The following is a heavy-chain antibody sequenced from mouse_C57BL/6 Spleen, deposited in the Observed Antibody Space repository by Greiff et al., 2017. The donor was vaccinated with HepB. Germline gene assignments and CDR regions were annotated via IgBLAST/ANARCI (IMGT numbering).Heavy chain of an antibody. J-gene: IGHJ4*01. Sequence: EVQLQQSGPGLVKPGASVTIPCKASGYTFPDYNMDWVKQSHGKSLEWIGDINPNNGGTIYNQKFKGKATLTVDKSSSTAYMELRSLTSEDTAVYYCARWLLRAMHYWCQGTSATVSS. CDR2: INPNNGGT. D-gene: IGHD2-3*01. V-gene: IGHV1-18*01. CDR3: ARWLLRAMHY. CDR1: GYTFPDYN.